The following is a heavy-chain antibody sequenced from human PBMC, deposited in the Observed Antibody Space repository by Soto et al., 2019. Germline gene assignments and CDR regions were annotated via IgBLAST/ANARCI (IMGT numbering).Heavy chain of an antibody. D-gene: IGHD3-16*02. CDR2: ISGSGGST. Sequence: EVQLLESGGGLVQPGGSLRLSCAASGFTFSSYAMSWVRQAPGKGLEWVSAISGSGGSTYYADSVKGRFTISRDNSKNTLYLQMNSLRAEDTAVYYCAKGSSTFGGVIVRKPFDYRVKGTLVTVSS. V-gene: IGHV3-23*01. CDR3: AKGSSTFGGVIVRKPFDY. CDR1: GFTFSSYA. J-gene: IGHJ4*02.